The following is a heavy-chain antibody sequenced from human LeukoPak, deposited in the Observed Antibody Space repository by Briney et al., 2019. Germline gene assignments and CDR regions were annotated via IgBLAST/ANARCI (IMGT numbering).Heavy chain of an antibody. J-gene: IGHJ4*02. CDR1: GFTFSSYE. V-gene: IGHV3-48*03. CDR2: ISSSGSTI. Sequence: PGGSLRLSCAASGFTFSSYEMHWVRQAPGKGLEWVSYISSSGSTIYYADSVKGRFTISRDNAKNSLYLQMNSLRAEDTAVYYCARVPRILEWFPDYWGQGTLVTVSS. CDR3: ARVPRILEWFPDY. D-gene: IGHD3-3*01.